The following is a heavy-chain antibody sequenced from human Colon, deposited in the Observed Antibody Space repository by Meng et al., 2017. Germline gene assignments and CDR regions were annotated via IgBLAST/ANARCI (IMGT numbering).Heavy chain of an antibody. V-gene: IGHV4-61*01. Sequence: VHLQESGPGLLRPSETLSLTCTVSGASVSSGNHYWSWIRQPPGKGLEYIAYVDYSGSTHYNPSLKSRVTMSVDTSKKQLSLKLSSVTAADTAVHYCAGGPWEFDYWGQGTLVTVSS. D-gene: IGHD1-26*01. CDR2: VDYSGST. CDR3: AGGPWEFDY. J-gene: IGHJ4*02. CDR1: GASVSSGNHY.